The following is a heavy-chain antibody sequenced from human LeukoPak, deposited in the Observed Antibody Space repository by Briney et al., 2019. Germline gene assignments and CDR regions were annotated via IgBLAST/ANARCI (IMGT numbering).Heavy chain of an antibody. CDR3: ARGDRGTLGY. CDR1: GYSISSGYY. Sequence: PSETLSLTCTVSGYSISSGYYWGWIRQPPGKGLEWIGSIYHSGSTYYNPSLKSRVTISVDTSKNQFSLKLSSVTAADTAVYYCARGDRGTLGYWGQGTLVTVSP. D-gene: IGHD1-14*01. J-gene: IGHJ4*02. CDR2: IYHSGST. V-gene: IGHV4-38-2*02.